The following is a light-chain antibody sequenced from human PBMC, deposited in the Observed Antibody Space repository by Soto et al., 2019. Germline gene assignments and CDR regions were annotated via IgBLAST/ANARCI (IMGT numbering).Light chain of an antibody. V-gene: IGKV1-8*01. J-gene: IGKJ4*01. CDR2: KSF. CDR3: QQYFSYPLS. CDR1: LGINSH. Sequence: AIGMTQAPSFFPASTDDRVTITCRATLGINSHLAWYQVTPCKAPRLLIDKSFFLETGVPSRFSGGGPGTDFALTISSLQSEDFAVYSCQQYFSYPLSVGGETKVDI.